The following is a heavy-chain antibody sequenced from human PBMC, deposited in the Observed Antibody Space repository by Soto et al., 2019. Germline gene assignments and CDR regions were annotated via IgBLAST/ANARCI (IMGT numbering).Heavy chain of an antibody. CDR2: ISAYNGNT. CDR1: GYTFTSYG. CDR3: ARAGRPWYYGMDV. Sequence: QVQLVQSGAEVKKPGASVKVSCKASGYTFTSYGISWVRQAPGQGLEWMGWISAYNGNTNYAQKLQGRVXXTXDXXTSTAYMELRRLRSDDTAVYYCARAGRPWYYGMDVWGQGTTVTVSS. V-gene: IGHV1-18*01. D-gene: IGHD6-6*01. J-gene: IGHJ6*02.